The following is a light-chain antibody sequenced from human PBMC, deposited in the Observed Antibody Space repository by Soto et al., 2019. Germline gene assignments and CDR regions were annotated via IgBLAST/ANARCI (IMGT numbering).Light chain of an antibody. CDR2: WAS. Sequence: DNVMTQSPDSLAVSLGERATINCRSSQSVLYSSNSKNYIAWYQQKAGQPPRLLIYWASTRESGVPDLFSGSGSGTDFTLTISSLQAEDVAVYYCQHYDSNPTFGQGTKVEIK. CDR3: QHYDSNPT. CDR1: QSVLYSSNSKNY. J-gene: IGKJ1*01. V-gene: IGKV4-1*01.